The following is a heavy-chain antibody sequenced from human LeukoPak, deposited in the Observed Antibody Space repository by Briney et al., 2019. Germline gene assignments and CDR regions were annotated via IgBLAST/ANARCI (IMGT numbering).Heavy chain of an antibody. D-gene: IGHD6-6*01. Sequence: SETLSLTCGVYGESFSCHYWNWVRQPPGKGLEWIGEINPSGTTVNNPSLKSRITMSVDTSKNQFSLNLSSVTAADTAVYYCARSYSSWKYFDYWGQGTLVSVSS. J-gene: IGHJ4*02. CDR2: INPSGTT. CDR1: GESFSCHY. CDR3: ARSYSSWKYFDY. V-gene: IGHV4-34*01.